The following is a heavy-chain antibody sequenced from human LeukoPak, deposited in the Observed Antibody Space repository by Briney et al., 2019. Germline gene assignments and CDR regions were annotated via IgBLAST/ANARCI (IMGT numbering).Heavy chain of an antibody. D-gene: IGHD3-10*01. CDR1: GYTFTSYY. Sequence: ASVKDSCKASGYTFTSYYMHWVRQAPGQGLEWMGWIKPNSGGTNYAQKFQGRVTRTRDTSISTAYMELSRLRSDDTAVYYCARDGGFGELPNYYYYGMDVWGQGTTVTVSS. J-gene: IGHJ6*02. CDR3: ARDGGFGELPNYYYYGMDV. V-gene: IGHV1-2*02. CDR2: IKPNSGGT.